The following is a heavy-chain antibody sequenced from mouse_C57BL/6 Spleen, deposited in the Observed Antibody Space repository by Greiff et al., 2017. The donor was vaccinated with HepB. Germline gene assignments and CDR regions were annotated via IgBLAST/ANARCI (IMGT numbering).Heavy chain of an antibody. V-gene: IGHV14-4*01. CDR2: IDPENGDT. J-gene: IGHJ2*01. CDR3: TGSNSRY. D-gene: IGHD2-5*01. CDR1: GFNIKDDY. Sequence: EVQLQQSGAELVRPGASVKLSCTASGFNIKDDYMHWVKQRPEQGLEWIGWIDPENGDTEYASKFQGKATITADTSSNTAYLQLSSLTSEDTAVYYCTGSNSRYWGQGTTLTVSS.